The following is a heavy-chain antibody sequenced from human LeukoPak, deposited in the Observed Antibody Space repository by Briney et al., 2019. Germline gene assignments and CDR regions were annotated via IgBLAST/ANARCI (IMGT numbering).Heavy chain of an antibody. CDR1: GGSTSRNNYY. CDR2: VYYTGST. Sequence: SETLSLTCTVSGGSTSRNNYYWGWIRQPPGKGLEWIGTVYYTGSTSYNPSLKSRVTISVDTSKNQFSLKLSSVTAADTAIYYCATHVDATRGYYFEDWGQGTLVTVSS. J-gene: IGHJ4*02. CDR3: ATHVDATRGYYFED. V-gene: IGHV4-39*01. D-gene: IGHD5-18*01.